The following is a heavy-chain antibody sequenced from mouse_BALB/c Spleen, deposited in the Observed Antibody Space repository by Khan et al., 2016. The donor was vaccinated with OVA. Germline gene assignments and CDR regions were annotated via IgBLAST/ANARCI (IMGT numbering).Heavy chain of an antibody. CDR1: GFNIKDYY. Sequence: VQLKQSGAELVRPGAFVKLSCKASGFNIKDYYMNWVKQRPEQGLEWIGWIDPENGNTIYDPKFQGKASITADTSSNTAYLQLSSLTSEYTAVYYCARRGYGNYWFAYWGQGTLVTVSA. V-gene: IGHV14-1*02. CDR3: ARRGYGNYWFAY. J-gene: IGHJ3*01. D-gene: IGHD2-1*01. CDR2: IDPENGNT.